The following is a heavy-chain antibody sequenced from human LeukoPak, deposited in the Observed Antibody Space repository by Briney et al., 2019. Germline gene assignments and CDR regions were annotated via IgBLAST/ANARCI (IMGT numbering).Heavy chain of an antibody. CDR2: ISETSSFM. CDR1: GFTFSSYS. D-gene: IGHD5-24*01. CDR3: AKDDGWVQYAN. J-gene: IGHJ4*02. Sequence: GGSLRLSCAASGFTFSSYSMNWVRQAPGKGLEWISYISETSSFMYYADSVKGRFTISRDSSKNTLYLQMNSLRAEDTAVYYCAKDDGWVQYANWGQGTLVTVSS. V-gene: IGHV3-21*05.